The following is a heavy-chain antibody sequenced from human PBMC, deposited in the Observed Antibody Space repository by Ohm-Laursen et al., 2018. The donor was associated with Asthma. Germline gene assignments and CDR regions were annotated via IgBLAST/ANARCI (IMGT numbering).Heavy chain of an antibody. CDR3: AKRGSYFDY. Sequence: SLRLSCSASGFTFSSYGMHWVRQAPGKGLEWVAVISYDGSNKYYADSVKGRFTISRDKSKNTLYMQMNSLRAEDTAVYYCAKRGSYFDYWGQGTLVTVSS. V-gene: IGHV3-30*18. CDR2: ISYDGSNK. CDR1: GFTFSSYG. J-gene: IGHJ4*02. D-gene: IGHD1-26*01.